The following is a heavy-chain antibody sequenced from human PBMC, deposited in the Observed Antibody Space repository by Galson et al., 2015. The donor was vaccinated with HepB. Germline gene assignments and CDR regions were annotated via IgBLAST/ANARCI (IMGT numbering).Heavy chain of an antibody. CDR2: VTGGAAGT. J-gene: IGHJ4*02. V-gene: IGHV3-23*01. D-gene: IGHD6-13*01. CDR3: ATVKGYSSNWHEYYFDY. Sequence: SLRLSCAASGFTFSGYAMSWVRQAPGKGLEWVSSVTGGAAGTYYADSVKGRFTISRDSSKNTIYLHMNSLRAEDTAVYYCATVKGYSSNWHEYYFDYWGQGTLVTVSS. CDR1: GFTFSGYA.